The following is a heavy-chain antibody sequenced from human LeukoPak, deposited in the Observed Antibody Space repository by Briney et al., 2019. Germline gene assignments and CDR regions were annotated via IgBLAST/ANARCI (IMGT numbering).Heavy chain of an antibody. CDR1: GYSISSDYY. D-gene: IGHD1-1*01. CDR2: IYHSGTT. CDR3: ARGNWNPTSYVDY. Sequence: SETLSLTCTVSGYSISSDYYWGWIRQPPGKGLEWIGNIYHSGTTYYSPSLKSRVTISVDTSKNQFSLKLSSVTAADTAVYYCARGNWNPTSYVDYWGQGTLVTVSS. V-gene: IGHV4-38-2*02. J-gene: IGHJ4*02.